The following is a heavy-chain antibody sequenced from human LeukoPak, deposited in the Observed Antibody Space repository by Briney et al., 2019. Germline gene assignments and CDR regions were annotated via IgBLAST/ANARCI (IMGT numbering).Heavy chain of an antibody. CDR1: GFTFSSYA. CDR3: ARCSSGSCYYYFDY. V-gene: IGHV3-23*01. J-gene: IGHJ4*02. Sequence: GGSLRLSCAASGFTFSSYAMSWVRQAPGKGVEWVSAISGSGGSTYYADSVKGRFTISRDNSKNTLYLQMNSLRAEDTAVYYCARCSSGSCYYYFDYRGQGTLVTVSS. CDR2: ISGSGGST. D-gene: IGHD2-15*01.